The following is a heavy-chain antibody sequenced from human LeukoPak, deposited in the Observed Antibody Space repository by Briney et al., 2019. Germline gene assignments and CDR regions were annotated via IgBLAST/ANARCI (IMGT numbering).Heavy chain of an antibody. Sequence: GGSLRLSCAASGFTFSSYEMNWVRQAPGKGLEWVSYISSSGSTIYYADSVKGRFTISRDNAKNSLYLQMNSLRAEDTDVYYCAGDVGASAPDAFDIWGQGTMVTVSS. CDR3: AGDVGASAPDAFDI. D-gene: IGHD1-26*01. CDR2: ISSSGSTI. CDR1: GFTFSSYE. V-gene: IGHV3-48*03. J-gene: IGHJ3*02.